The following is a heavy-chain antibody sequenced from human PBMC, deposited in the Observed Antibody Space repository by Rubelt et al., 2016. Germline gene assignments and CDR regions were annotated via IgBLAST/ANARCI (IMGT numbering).Heavy chain of an antibody. CDR1: GFTVSSNY. CDR2: IYSGGST. V-gene: IGHV3-66*01. J-gene: IGHJ4*02. Sequence: GGVVQPGRSLRLSCAASGFTVSSNYMSWVRQAPGKGLEWVSVIYSGGSTYYADSVKGRFTISRDNSKNTLYLQMNSLRAEDTAVYYCAKDAYSSGWSYFDYWGQGTLVTVSS. D-gene: IGHD6-19*01. CDR3: AKDAYSSGWSYFDY.